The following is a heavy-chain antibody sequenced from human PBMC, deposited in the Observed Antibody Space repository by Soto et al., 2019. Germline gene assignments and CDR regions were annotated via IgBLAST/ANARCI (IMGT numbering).Heavy chain of an antibody. V-gene: IGHV4-59*08. D-gene: IGHD3-9*01. CDR2: IYYSGST. CDR3: ARHVAMYYDILTGYQNWYFDL. CDR1: GGSISSYY. J-gene: IGHJ2*01. Sequence: QVQLQESGPGLVKPSETLSLTCTVSGGSISSYYWSWIRQPPGKGLEWIGYIYYSGSTNYNPSLNSRVTISVDTSKNQFSRKLSSVTAADPAVYYCARHVAMYYDILTGYQNWYFDLWGRGTLVTVSS.